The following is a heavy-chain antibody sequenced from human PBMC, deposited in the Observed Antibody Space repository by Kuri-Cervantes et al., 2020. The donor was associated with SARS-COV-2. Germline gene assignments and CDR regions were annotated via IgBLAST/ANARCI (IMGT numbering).Heavy chain of an antibody. CDR2: ISGSGDST. J-gene: IGHJ5*02. V-gene: IGHV3-23*01. CDR1: GFAFSGYA. CDR3: TQVRHTTLVS. Sequence: GESLKISCVASGFAFSGYAMSWVRQAPGKGLEWVSGISGSGDSTFYADSVKGHFTISRDNSETMLFLQMIGLRAEDTAVYYCTQVRHTTLVSCGQGTLVTVSS. D-gene: IGHD2/OR15-2a*01.